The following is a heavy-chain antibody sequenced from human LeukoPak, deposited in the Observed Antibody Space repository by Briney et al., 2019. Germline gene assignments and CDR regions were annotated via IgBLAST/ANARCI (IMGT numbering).Heavy chain of an antibody. D-gene: IGHD4-23*01. V-gene: IGHV3-48*03. CDR2: ISSSGSTI. Sequence: GGSLRLSCAASGFTFSSYEMNWVRQAPGKGLEWVSYISSSGSTIYYADSVKGRFTISRDNAKNSLYLQMNSLRAEDTAVYYCASQDYGGNDASDIWGQGTMVTVSS. J-gene: IGHJ3*02. CDR1: GFTFSSYE. CDR3: ASQDYGGNDASDI.